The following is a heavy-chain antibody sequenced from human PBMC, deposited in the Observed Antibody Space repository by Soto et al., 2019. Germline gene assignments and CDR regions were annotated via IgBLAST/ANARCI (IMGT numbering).Heavy chain of an antibody. CDR2: ISYDGSNK. CDR1: GFTFSSYG. Sequence: QVQLVESGGGVVQPGRSLRLSCAASGFTFSSYGMHWVRQAPGKGLEWVAVISYDGSNKYYADSVKGRFTISRDNSKNTLYLQMNSLRAEDTAVYYCAKDLTRREARPYYYGMDVW. J-gene: IGHJ6*01. CDR3: AKDLTRREARPYYYGMDV. V-gene: IGHV3-30*18. D-gene: IGHD6-6*01.